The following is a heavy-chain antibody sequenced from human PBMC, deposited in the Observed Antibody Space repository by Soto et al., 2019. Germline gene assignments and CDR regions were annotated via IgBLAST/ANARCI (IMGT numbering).Heavy chain of an antibody. Sequence: QVQLVESGGGVVQPGRSLRLSCAASGFTFSSYGMHWVRQAPGKGLEWVAVISYDGRNKDYADSVKGRFTISRDNSKNTLFLQMNSLRAEDPAVYYCAKDDTGYCSGGSCYSGDFQHWGQGTLVTVSS. CDR2: ISYDGRNK. CDR1: GFTFSSYG. D-gene: IGHD2-15*01. J-gene: IGHJ1*01. V-gene: IGHV3-30*18. CDR3: AKDDTGYCSGGSCYSGDFQH.